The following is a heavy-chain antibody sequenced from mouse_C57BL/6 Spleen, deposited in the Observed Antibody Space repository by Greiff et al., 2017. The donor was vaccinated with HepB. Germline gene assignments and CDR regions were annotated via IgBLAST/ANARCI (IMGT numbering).Heavy chain of an antibody. J-gene: IGHJ3*01. CDR2: ILPGSGST. D-gene: IGHD1-1*01. Sequence: VQLQQSGAELMKPGASVKLSCKATGYTFTGYWIEWVKQRPGHGLEWIGEILPGSGSTNYHEKFKGKATFTADTSSNTAYMQLSSLTPEDSAIYYCASTTVAPAWFAYWGQGTLVTGSA. V-gene: IGHV1-9*01. CDR3: ASTTVAPAWFAY. CDR1: GYTFTGYW.